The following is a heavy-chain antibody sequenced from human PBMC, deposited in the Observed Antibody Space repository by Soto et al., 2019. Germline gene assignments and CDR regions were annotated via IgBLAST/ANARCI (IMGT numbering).Heavy chain of an antibody. CDR1: GGTFSSYT. J-gene: IGHJ6*03. Sequence: SVKVSCKASGGTFSSYTISWVRQATGQGLEWMGRIIPILGIANYAQKFQGRVTITADKSTSTAYMELSSLRSEDTAVYYCARSYRSRYYYYYMDVWGKGTTVTVSS. CDR3: ARSYRSRYYYYYMDV. CDR2: IIPILGIA. D-gene: IGHD1-26*01. V-gene: IGHV1-69*02.